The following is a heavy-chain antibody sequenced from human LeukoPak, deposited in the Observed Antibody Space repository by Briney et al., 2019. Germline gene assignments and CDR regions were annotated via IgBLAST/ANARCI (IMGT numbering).Heavy chain of an antibody. CDR3: ARFPVRGYTYGSVIHHMDV. CDR2: IILILDAA. D-gene: IGHD5-18*01. Sequence: SVKVSCKASGGTFNTYAITWVRQAPAQGLEWMGRIILILDAADSAQKFQGRLTISADKSTSTVYMELSSLRSEDTAIYYCARFPVRGYTYGSVIHHMDVWGQGTTVTVSS. V-gene: IGHV1-69*04. J-gene: IGHJ6*02. CDR1: GGTFNTYA.